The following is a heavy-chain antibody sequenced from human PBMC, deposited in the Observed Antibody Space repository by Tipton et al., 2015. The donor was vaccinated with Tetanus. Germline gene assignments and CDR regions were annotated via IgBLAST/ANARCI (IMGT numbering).Heavy chain of an antibody. CDR1: GGSFSGYY. J-gene: IGHJ5*02. Sequence: LRLSCAVYGGSFSGYYWSWIRQPPGKGLEWIGEINHSGSTNYNPSLKSRVTISVDTSKNQFSLKLSSVTAADTAVYYCARGVRCSGGSCYSRRRSDWFDPWGQGTLVTVSS. D-gene: IGHD2-15*01. V-gene: IGHV4-34*01. CDR3: ARGVRCSGGSCYSRRRSDWFDP. CDR2: INHSGST.